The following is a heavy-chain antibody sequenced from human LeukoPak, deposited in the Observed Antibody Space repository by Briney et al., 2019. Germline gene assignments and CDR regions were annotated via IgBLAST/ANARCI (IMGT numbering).Heavy chain of an antibody. CDR1: GFTFSDYY. D-gene: IGHD3-9*01. J-gene: IGHJ4*02. V-gene: IGHV3-11*04. Sequence: GGSLRLSCAASGFTFSDYYMSWIRQAPGKGLEWVSYISRNGNTIYYADSVKGRFTISRDNSKNSLYLQMDSLRAEDTAVYYCARDVLLTGYYNPPDFWGQGTLVTVSS. CDR3: ARDVLLTGYYNPPDF. CDR2: ISRNGNTI.